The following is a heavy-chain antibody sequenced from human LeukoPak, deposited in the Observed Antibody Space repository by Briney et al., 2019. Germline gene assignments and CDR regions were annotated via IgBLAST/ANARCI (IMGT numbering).Heavy chain of an antibody. CDR1: GYTFTGYY. D-gene: IGHD2-2*01. CDR2: INPNSGGT. Sequence: GASVKVSCKASGYTFTGYYIHWVRQAPGQGLEWMGLINPNSGGTNYAQKFQGRVTMTRDTSITTAYMELSRLRSDDTAVYYCARRPIVGVPAPIDYWGQGNLVTVSS. V-gene: IGHV1-2*02. J-gene: IGHJ4*02. CDR3: ARRPIVGVPAPIDY.